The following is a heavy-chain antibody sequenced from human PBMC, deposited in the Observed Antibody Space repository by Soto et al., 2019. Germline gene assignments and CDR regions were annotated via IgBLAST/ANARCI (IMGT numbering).Heavy chain of an antibody. Sequence: QLQLQESGPGLVKPSETLSLTCTVSGGSISSSSYYWGWIRQPPGKGLEWIGSIYYSGSTYYNPSLKSRVTISVDTSKIQFSLKLSSVTAADTAVYYCARQPYCSSTSCYPFSNTFDPCGQGTPVT. CDR2: IYYSGST. J-gene: IGHJ5*02. V-gene: IGHV4-39*01. D-gene: IGHD2-2*01. CDR1: GGSISSSSYY. CDR3: ARQPYCSSTSCYPFSNTFDP.